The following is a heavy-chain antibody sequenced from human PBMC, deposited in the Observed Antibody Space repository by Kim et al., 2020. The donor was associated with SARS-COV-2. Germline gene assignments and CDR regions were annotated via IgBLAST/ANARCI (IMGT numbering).Heavy chain of an antibody. V-gene: IGHV3-15*01. D-gene: IGHD2-2*01. J-gene: IGHJ6*02. CDR1: GFTFSNAW. CDR2: IKSKTDGGTT. Sequence: GGSLRLSCAASGFTFSNAWMSWVRQAPGKGLEWVGRIKSKTDGGTTDYAAPVKGRFTISRDDSKNTLYLQMNSLKTEDTAVYYCTTVVVVPAATWGYYYGMDVWGQGTTVTVSS. CDR3: TTVVVVPAATWGYYYGMDV.